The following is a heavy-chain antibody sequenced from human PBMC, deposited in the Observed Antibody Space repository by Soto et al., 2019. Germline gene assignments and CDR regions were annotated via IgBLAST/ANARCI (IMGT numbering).Heavy chain of an antibody. CDR3: AVHCSTSSCSY. V-gene: IGHV3-23*01. D-gene: IGHD2-2*01. CDR2: IGGSAESA. J-gene: IGHJ4*02. CDR1: GFTFSTYA. Sequence: EVQLSESGGGLVQPGGSLRVSCAASGFTFSTYAMSWVRHAPGKGLEWVSEIGGSAESAYYGESVKGRFTISRDNSKNPVYLQMNSLRAEDTAVYYCAVHCSTSSCSYWGQGTLVTVSS.